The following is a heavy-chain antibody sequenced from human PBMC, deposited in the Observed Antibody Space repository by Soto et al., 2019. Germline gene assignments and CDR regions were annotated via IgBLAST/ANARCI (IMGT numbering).Heavy chain of an antibody. J-gene: IGHJ4*02. V-gene: IGHV1-18*01. Sequence: QVHQVQSGAEVKKSGASVKVSCKGSGYDFTTYGITWVRQAPGQGLEWMAWISAHNGNTDYAQKLQGRVTVTRDTSTSTAYMELRSLRSDDTAVYYCARGRCGDYWGQGALVTVSS. CDR1: GYDFTTYG. CDR2: ISAHNGNT. CDR3: ARGRCGDY.